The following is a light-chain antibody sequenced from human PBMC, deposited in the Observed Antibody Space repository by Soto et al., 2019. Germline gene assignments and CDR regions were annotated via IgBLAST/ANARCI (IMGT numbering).Light chain of an antibody. Sequence: QSALTQPASVSGSPGQSITISCTGTSNDVGSYNYVSWYQQYPGKAPKLMVYDVSDRPSGVSNRFSGSKSGNTASLTISGLQAEDEADYYCTSYTSDSTVVFGGGTKVTVL. V-gene: IGLV2-14*01. CDR2: DVS. J-gene: IGLJ2*01. CDR1: SNDVGSYNY. CDR3: TSYTSDSTVV.